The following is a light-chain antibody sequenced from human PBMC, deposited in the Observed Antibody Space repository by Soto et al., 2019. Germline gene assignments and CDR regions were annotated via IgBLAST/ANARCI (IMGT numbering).Light chain of an antibody. CDR1: QSVSSSY. V-gene: IGKV3-20*01. Sequence: EIVLTQSPGTLSLSPGGRATLSCRASQSVSSSYLAWYQQKPGQAPRLLIYGASSRATGIPDRFSGSGSGTDFTLTISRLEPEDFAVYYCQQYGSSPRTGGQGTKVDIK. CDR3: QQYGSSPRT. CDR2: GAS. J-gene: IGKJ1*01.